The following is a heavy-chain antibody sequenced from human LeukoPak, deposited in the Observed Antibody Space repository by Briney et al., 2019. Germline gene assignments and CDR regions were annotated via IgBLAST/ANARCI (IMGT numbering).Heavy chain of an antibody. CDR3: AASQEGSGWYFYFDY. J-gene: IGHJ4*02. Sequence: ASVKVSCKASGYTFTAYYMHWVRQAPGQGLEWMGWINPNSGGTNYAQKFQGRVTMTRDTSISTAYMELSRLRSDDTAVYYCAASQEGSGWYFYFDYWGQGTLVTVSS. D-gene: IGHD6-19*01. CDR2: INPNSGGT. V-gene: IGHV1-2*02. CDR1: GYTFTAYY.